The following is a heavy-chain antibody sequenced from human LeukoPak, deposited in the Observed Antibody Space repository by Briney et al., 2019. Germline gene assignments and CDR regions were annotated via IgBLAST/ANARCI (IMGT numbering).Heavy chain of an antibody. D-gene: IGHD3-3*01. J-gene: IGHJ6*02. V-gene: IGHV4-59*01. CDR1: GGSISSYY. CDR2: IYYSGST. CDR3: ARVGPTYYDFWSGYYTGMDV. Sequence: SETLSLTCTVSGGSISSYYWSWIRQPPVKGLEWIGYIYYSGSTNYNPSLKSRVTISVDTSKNQFSLKLSSVTAADTAVYYCARVGPTYYDFWSGYYTGMDVWGQGTTVTVSS.